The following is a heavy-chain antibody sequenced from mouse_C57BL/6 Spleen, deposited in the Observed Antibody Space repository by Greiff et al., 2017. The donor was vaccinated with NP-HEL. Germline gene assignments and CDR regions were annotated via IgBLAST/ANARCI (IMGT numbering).Heavy chain of an antibody. CDR3: ARSEDGYYFAY. J-gene: IGHJ3*01. Sequence: QVQLQQSGPELVKPGASVKISCKASGYAFSSSWMNWVKQRPGKGLEWIGRIYPGDGDTNYNGKFKGKATLTADKSSSTAYMQLSSLTSEDSAVYFCARSEDGYYFAYWGQGTLVTVSA. D-gene: IGHD2-3*01. CDR1: GYAFSSSW. V-gene: IGHV1-82*01. CDR2: IYPGDGDT.